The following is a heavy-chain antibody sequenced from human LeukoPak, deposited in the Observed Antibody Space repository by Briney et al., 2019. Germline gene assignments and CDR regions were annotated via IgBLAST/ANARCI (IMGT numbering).Heavy chain of an antibody. CDR3: ARTYSRTRYFDWLSASSWFDP. Sequence: SVKVSCKASGGTFSSYAISWVRQAPGQGLEWMGGIIPIFGTANYAQKFQGRVTITADESTSTAYMELSSLRSEDTAVYYCARTYSRTRYFDWLSASSWFDPWGQGTLVTVSS. J-gene: IGHJ5*02. V-gene: IGHV1-69*13. D-gene: IGHD3-9*01. CDR1: GGTFSSYA. CDR2: IIPIFGTA.